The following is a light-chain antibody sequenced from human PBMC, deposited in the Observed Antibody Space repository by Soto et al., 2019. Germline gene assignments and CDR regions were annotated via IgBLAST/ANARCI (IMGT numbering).Light chain of an antibody. CDR2: KAS. J-gene: IGKJ1*01. Sequence: DIQMTQSPSTLSGSVGDRVTITCRASQTISSWLAWYQQKPGKAPKLLIYKASTLKSGVPSRFSGSGSGTDFTLTISSLQPEDFATYYCQQSFNNPRTFGQGTKVDI. CDR3: QQSFNNPRT. CDR1: QTISSW. V-gene: IGKV1-5*03.